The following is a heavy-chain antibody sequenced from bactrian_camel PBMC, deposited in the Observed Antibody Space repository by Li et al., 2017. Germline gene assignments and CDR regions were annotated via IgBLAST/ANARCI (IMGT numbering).Heavy chain of an antibody. D-gene: IGHD1*01. CDR1: GRILPSTC. CDR3: AADVREGSEYFDHVDFFDFETCSGPGSPRFAN. J-gene: IGHJ4*01. V-gene: IGHV3S57*01. Sequence: HVQLVESGGGSMQAGGSLRLSCVYSGRILPSTCMGWFRQSPGKEREGVAFIESDRSLHYADSVKGRFTISQDGAKNTLYLQMSRLTPDDSAMYYCAADVREGSEYFDHVDFFDFETCSGPGSPRFANWGQGTQVTVS. CDR2: IESDRSL.